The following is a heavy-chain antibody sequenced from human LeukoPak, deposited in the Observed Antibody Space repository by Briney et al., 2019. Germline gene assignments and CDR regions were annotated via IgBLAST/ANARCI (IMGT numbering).Heavy chain of an antibody. J-gene: IGHJ4*02. CDR2: ISSSGNTI. CDR3: ARVDAVGIGNY. V-gene: IGHV3-11*04. D-gene: IGHD1-1*01. CDR1: GFNISDYY. Sequence: GSLRLSCAASGFNISDYYMSWIRQAPGKGLEWVSYISSSGNTIYHADSVKGRFTISRDNAKNSLYLQMNSLRAEDTAVYYCARVDAVGIGNYWGQGTLVTVSS.